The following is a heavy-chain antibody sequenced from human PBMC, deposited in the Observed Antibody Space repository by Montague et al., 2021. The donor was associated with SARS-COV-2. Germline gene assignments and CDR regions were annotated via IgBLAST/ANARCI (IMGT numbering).Heavy chain of an antibody. CDR1: GYSISTGYY. CDR3: AKVAGRHATFDI. CDR2: IYHSGST. D-gene: IGHD6-19*01. J-gene: IGHJ3*02. V-gene: IGHV4-38-2*02. Sequence: SETLSLTCTVSGYSISTGYYWGWIRQPPGKGLEWIGTIYHSGSTYFNPSLKSRVTISVDTSKNQFSLNLSSVTAADAAVYYCAKVAGRHATFDIWGRGTMVTVSS.